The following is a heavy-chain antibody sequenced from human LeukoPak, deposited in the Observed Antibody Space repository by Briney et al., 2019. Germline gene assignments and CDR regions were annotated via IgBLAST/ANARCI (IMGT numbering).Heavy chain of an antibody. CDR2: INPNSGGT. V-gene: IGHV1-2*02. CDR3: ARARGSSGWFDS. J-gene: IGHJ5*01. Sequence: GASVKVSCKASGSTFPGYYMHWVRKAPGKGLEWMGWINPNSGGTNYAQKFQGRVTMTRDTSISTAYMELSRLRSDDTAVYYCARARGSSGWFDSWGQGTLVTVSS. D-gene: IGHD3-22*01. CDR1: GSTFPGYY.